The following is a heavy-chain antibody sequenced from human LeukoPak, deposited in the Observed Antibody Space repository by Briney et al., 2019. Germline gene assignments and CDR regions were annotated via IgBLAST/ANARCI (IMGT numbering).Heavy chain of an antibody. D-gene: IGHD2-15*01. CDR3: TRHSDKYCSGAGCYVNNFYGLDV. CDR1: RFSFSGSA. V-gene: IGHV3-73*01. J-gene: IGHJ6*02. Sequence: GGSLRLSCAASRFSFSGSAMHWVRQASGKGPEWVGRIRSRANSYVTVYAASMEGRFTISRDDSKNTAYLEMNSLKTEDTAVYYCTRHSDKYCSGAGCYVNNFYGLDVWGQGTTVIVSS. CDR2: IRSRANSYVT.